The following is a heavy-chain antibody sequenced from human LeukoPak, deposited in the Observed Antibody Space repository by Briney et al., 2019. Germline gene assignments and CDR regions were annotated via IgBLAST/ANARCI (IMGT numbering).Heavy chain of an antibody. D-gene: IGHD3-16*02. CDR2: ISWDGGST. CDR3: AKEAPGAFIGTMGAFDI. CDR1: GFTFDDYT. J-gene: IGHJ3*02. V-gene: IGHV3-43*01. Sequence: PGGSLRLSCAASGFTFDDYTMHWVRQAPGKGLEWVPLISWDGGSTYYADSVKGRFTISRDNSKNSLYLQMNSLRTEDTALYYCAKEAPGAFIGTMGAFDIWGQGTMITVSS.